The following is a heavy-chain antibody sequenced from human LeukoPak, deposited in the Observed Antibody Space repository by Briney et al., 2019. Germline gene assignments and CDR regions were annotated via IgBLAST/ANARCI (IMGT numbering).Heavy chain of an antibody. V-gene: IGHV3-30*02. J-gene: IGHJ4*02. CDR1: GFTFSSYG. D-gene: IGHD2-15*01. Sequence: PGGSLRLSCAASGFTFSSYGMHWVRQAPGKGLEWVAFIRYDGSSKYYGDSVKGRFTISRDNSKNTLYLQMNSLRAEDTAVYYCAKNIGGFDYWGQGTLVTVSS. CDR3: AKNIGGFDY. CDR2: IRYDGSSK.